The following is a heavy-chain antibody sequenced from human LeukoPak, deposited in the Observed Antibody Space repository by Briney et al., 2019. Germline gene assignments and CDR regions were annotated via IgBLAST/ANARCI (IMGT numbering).Heavy chain of an antibody. CDR3: ARDYYDSSGYYYFDY. Sequence: ASVKVSCKASGYTFTSYYMHWVRQAPGQGLEWMGIINPSGGSTNYAQKFQGRVTITADKSTSTAYMELSSLRSEDTAVYYCARDYYDSSGYYYFDYWGQGTLVTVSS. D-gene: IGHD3-22*01. CDR1: GYTFTSYY. CDR2: INPSGGST. J-gene: IGHJ4*02. V-gene: IGHV1-46*01.